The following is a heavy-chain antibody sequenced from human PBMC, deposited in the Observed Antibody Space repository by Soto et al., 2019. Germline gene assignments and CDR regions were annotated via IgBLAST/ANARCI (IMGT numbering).Heavy chain of an antibody. D-gene: IGHD3-3*01. Sequence: GGSLRLSCAASGFTFNRYWMNWVRQAPGKRLEWVANIKYDGSEKYYVDSVEGRFTISRDNAKNSLYLEMTSLRAEDTAVYYCATQRISTFGIILSDFFDYWGPGTLVTVSS. CDR1: GFTFNRYW. CDR2: IKYDGSEK. CDR3: ATQRISTFGIILSDFFDY. J-gene: IGHJ4*02. V-gene: IGHV3-7*01.